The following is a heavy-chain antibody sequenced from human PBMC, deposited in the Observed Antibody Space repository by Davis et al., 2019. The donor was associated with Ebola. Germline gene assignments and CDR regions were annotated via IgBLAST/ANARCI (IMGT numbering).Heavy chain of an antibody. J-gene: IGHJ4*02. V-gene: IGHV4-30-4*01. D-gene: IGHD3-10*01. Sequence: LRLSCTVSGDSMSGGDYYWSWLRQPPGKGLEYIAYIYHNGIARYNPSLQSRVTISVDTSKSQFSLKLTSLTAADTAVYYCARAPGSSIDYWGQGILVSVSS. CDR2: IYHNGIA. CDR3: ARAPGSSIDY. CDR1: GDSMSGGDYY.